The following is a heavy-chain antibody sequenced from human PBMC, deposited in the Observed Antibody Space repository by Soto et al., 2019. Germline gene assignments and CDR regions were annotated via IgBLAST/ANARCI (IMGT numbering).Heavy chain of an antibody. J-gene: IGHJ4*02. D-gene: IGHD3-10*01. CDR2: FDPEDGQT. CDR3: ATVNDGSGSYYAPFDY. V-gene: IGHV1-24*01. CDR1: GYSLTELS. Sequence: ASVKVSCKVSGYSLTELSIHWVRQAPEKGLEWMGSFDPEDGQTINKQKFQGRVTMTEDTSTDTAYMELSSLRSEDTAVYYCATVNDGSGSYYAPFDYWGQGTLVTVSS.